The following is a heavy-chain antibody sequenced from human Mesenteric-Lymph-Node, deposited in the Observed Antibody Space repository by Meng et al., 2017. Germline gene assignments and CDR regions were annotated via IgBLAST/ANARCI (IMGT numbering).Heavy chain of an antibody. Sequence: ASVKVSCKASGYTFTSYPMHWVRQAPGQRLEWMGWINAGNGNTKYSQKFQGRVTITRDASASTVYMQLSSLRSEDSAIYYCARGHNYFDTSGYLYWGQGTLVTVSS. CDR1: GYTFTSYP. J-gene: IGHJ4*02. D-gene: IGHD3-22*01. V-gene: IGHV1-3*01. CDR2: INAGNGNT. CDR3: ARGHNYFDTSGYLY.